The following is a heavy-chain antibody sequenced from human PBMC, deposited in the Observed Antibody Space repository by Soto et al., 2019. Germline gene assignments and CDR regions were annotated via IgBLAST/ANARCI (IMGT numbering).Heavy chain of an antibody. CDR3: ARDKITGLFDY. Sequence: QVQLQQWGAGPLKPSETLSLTCAVYGGSFSGYYWTWIRQPPGTGLEWIGEINHSGSTNYNPSLKRRVAISVDTSKNQFSLKLTSVTAADTAVYYCARDKITGLFDYWGQGTRVTVSS. J-gene: IGHJ4*02. CDR2: INHSGST. CDR1: GGSFSGYY. D-gene: IGHD2-8*02. V-gene: IGHV4-34*01.